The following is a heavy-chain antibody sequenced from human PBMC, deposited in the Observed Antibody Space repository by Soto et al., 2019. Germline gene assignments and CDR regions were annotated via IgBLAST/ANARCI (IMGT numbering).Heavy chain of an antibody. CDR3: ARRYGSAFDI. J-gene: IGHJ3*02. CDR1: GGSISNYY. Sequence: QVQLQESGPGLVKPSETLSLTCTVSGGSISNYYWSWIRQPPGKGLEWIGYIYYSGSTNYNPSLKSRVTISVDTSKNQFSLKLSSVTAADTAVYYCARRYGSAFDIWGQGTMVTVSS. V-gene: IGHV4-59*08. D-gene: IGHD1-26*01. CDR2: IYYSGST.